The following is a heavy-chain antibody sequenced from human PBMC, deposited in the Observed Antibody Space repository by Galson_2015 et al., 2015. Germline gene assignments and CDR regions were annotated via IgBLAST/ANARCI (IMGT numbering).Heavy chain of an antibody. J-gene: IGHJ4*02. V-gene: IGHV3-30-3*01. CDR2: ISYHEVNK. CDR3: ARDPEAGDYGTDYRGGYLDW. CDR1: GFTFSDHA. Sequence: SLRLSCAASGFTFSDHAMHWVRQAPGKGLEWVAVISYHEVNKYYADSVKGRFTISRDRSKNTLYLQMDSLRPEDTAVYYCARDPEAGDYGTDYRGGYLDWWGRGTRVTVSS. D-gene: IGHD4-11*01.